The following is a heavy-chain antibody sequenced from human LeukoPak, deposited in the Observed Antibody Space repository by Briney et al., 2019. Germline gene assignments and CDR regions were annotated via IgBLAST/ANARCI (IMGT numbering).Heavy chain of an antibody. CDR2: ISHSGRS. J-gene: IGHJ4*02. CDR1: GGSFNKYY. V-gene: IGHV4-34*01. D-gene: IGHD2-15*01. Sequence: PSETLSLTCAVSGGSFNKYYWNWIRQPPGKGLEWIGEISHSGRSDYNPSLNNRATISLGPSKSQFSLNLTSVTAADTAVYYCARESPFSEVVVVVAATRHFDSWGQGTLVTVSS. CDR3: ARESPFSEVVVVVAATRHFDS.